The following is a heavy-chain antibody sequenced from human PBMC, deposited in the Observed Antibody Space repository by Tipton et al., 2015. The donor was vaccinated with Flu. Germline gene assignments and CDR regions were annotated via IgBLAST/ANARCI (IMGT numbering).Heavy chain of an antibody. Sequence: SLRLSCAASGFTFDDYCMHWVRLAPGKGLEWVSGISWNSGSVDYAYSVKGRFTISRDNAKNSLYLQMNNLRPEDTALYYCVRDGEIYYFDYWGQGTLVTVSS. CDR3: VRDGEIYYFDY. D-gene: IGHD2/OR15-2a*01. CDR2: ISWNSGSV. V-gene: IGHV3-9*01. CDR1: GFTFDDYC. J-gene: IGHJ4*02.